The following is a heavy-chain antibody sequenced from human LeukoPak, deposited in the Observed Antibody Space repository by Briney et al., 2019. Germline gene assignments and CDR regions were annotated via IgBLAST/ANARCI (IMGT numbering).Heavy chain of an antibody. Sequence: GGSLRLSCAASGFTFSSYGMHWVRQAPGKGLEWVAVISYDGSNKYYADSVKGRFTISRDNSKNTLYLQMNSLRAEDTAVYYCAKDVVRDIVVVPAVQRGAFDIWGQGTMVTVSS. CDR2: ISYDGSNK. CDR3: AKDVVRDIVVVPAVQRGAFDI. D-gene: IGHD2-2*01. J-gene: IGHJ3*02. V-gene: IGHV3-30*18. CDR1: GFTFSSYG.